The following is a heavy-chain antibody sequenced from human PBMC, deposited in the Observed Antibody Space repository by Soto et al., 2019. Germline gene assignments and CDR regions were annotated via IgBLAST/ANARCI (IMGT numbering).Heavy chain of an antibody. J-gene: IGHJ4*02. V-gene: IGHV3-13*01. D-gene: IGHD6-19*01. CDR1: GFTFSSYD. Sequence: GGSLRLSCAASGFTFSSYDMHWVRQATGKGLEWVSAIGTAGDTYYPGSVKGRFTISRENAKNSLYLQMNSLRAEDTAVYYCARGKPHSSGWYQLDYWGQGTLVTVSS. CDR2: IGTAGDT. CDR3: ARGKPHSSGWYQLDY.